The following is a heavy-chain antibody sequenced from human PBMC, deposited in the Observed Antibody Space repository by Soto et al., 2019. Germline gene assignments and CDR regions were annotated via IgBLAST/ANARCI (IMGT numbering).Heavy chain of an antibody. J-gene: IGHJ6*02. CDR3: ARGIRFLEWRLMDV. D-gene: IGHD3-3*01. CDR1: GFTFISYG. Sequence: PGGSMRLSCASSGFTFISYGMHWSRQAPGKGLEWVAVIWYDGSNKYYADSVKGRFTISRDNSKNTLYLQMNSLRAEDTAVYYCARGIRFLEWRLMDVWGQGTTVTVSS. V-gene: IGHV3-33*01. CDR2: IWYDGSNK.